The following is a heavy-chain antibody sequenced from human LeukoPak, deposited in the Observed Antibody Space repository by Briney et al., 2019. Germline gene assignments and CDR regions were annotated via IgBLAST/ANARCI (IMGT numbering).Heavy chain of an antibody. V-gene: IGHV3-23*01. CDR3: AKGKGSTSCYDY. Sequence: GGSLRLSCAASGFTFSSHAVSWVRQAPGKGLEWVSALSDSGSRTYYADAVKGRFTISRDNSKNTVYLQMNSLRAEDTAVYYCAKGKGSTSCYDYCGQGILVTVSS. J-gene: IGHJ4*02. CDR1: GFTFSSHA. CDR2: LSDSGSRT. D-gene: IGHD2-2*01.